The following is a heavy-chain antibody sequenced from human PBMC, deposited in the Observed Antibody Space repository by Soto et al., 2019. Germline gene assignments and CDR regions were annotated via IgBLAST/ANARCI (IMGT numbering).Heavy chain of an antibody. CDR1: GYSFTSYW. D-gene: IGHD2-2*01. Sequence: GESLKISCKGSGYSFTSYWIGWVRQMPGKGLEWMGIIYPGDSDTRYSTSFQGQVTMTRDTSISTAYMELSRLRSDDTAVYYCARESHDIVVVPAAMSHFDYWGQGTLVTVSS. CDR3: ARESHDIVVVPAAMSHFDY. J-gene: IGHJ4*02. CDR2: IYPGDSDT. V-gene: IGHV5-51*01.